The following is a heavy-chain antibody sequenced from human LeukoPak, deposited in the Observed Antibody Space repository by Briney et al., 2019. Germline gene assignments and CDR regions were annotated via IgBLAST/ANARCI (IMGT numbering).Heavy chain of an antibody. CDR1: GGSISSYY. D-gene: IGHD4-11*01. Sequence: SETLSLTYTVSGGSISSYYWSWIRQPPGKGLEWIGYIYTSGSTNYNPSLKSLVTISVDTSKNQFSLKLSSVSAADTAVYYCARQNLRTVMHMDVWGKGTTVTVSS. J-gene: IGHJ6*04. CDR3: ARQNLRTVMHMDV. CDR2: IYTSGST. V-gene: IGHV4-4*09.